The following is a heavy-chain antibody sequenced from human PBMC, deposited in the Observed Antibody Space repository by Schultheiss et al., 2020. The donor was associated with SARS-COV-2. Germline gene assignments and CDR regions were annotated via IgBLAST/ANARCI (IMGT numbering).Heavy chain of an antibody. Sequence: SETLSLTCAVYGGSFSGYYWSWIRQPAGKGLEWIGYIYYSGSTNYNPSLKSRVTISVDTSKNQFSLKLSSVTAADTAVYYCSALLYSSGFHYGMDVWGQGTTVTVSS. V-gene: IGHV4-59*12. D-gene: IGHD6-19*01. CDR1: GGSFSGYY. CDR3: SALLYSSGFHYGMDV. J-gene: IGHJ6*02. CDR2: IYYSGST.